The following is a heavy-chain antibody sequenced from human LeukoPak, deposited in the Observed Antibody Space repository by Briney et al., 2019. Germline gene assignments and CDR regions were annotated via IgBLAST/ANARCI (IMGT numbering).Heavy chain of an antibody. Sequence: PSETLSLTCTVSGASISSGSYYWSWIRQPAGKGLEWIGRVYTSGSTNYNPSLKSRVNISLDTPKNQYSLKLISVAAADTAVYFCARLQWLSTPFFDYWGQGTLVTVSS. J-gene: IGHJ4*02. CDR3: ARLQWLSTPFFDY. CDR1: GASISSGSYY. V-gene: IGHV4-61*02. D-gene: IGHD6-19*01. CDR2: VYTSGST.